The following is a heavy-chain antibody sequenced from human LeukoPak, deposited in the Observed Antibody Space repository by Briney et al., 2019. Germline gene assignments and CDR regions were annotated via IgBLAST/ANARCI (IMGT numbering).Heavy chain of an antibody. V-gene: IGHV3-48*02. CDR3: ARATLDDTRLLGY. CDR1: GFTFSSYS. Sequence: GGSLRLSCAAPGFTFSSYSMNWVRQAPGKGLEWVSYISSSSSTIYYADSVKGRFTISRDNAKNSLYLQMNSLRDEDTAVYYCARATLDDTRLLGYWGQGTLVTVSS. J-gene: IGHJ4*02. CDR2: ISSSSSTI.